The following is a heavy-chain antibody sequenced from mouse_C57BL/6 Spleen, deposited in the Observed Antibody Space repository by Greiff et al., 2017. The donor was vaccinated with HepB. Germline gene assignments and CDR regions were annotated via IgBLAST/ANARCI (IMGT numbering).Heavy chain of an antibody. J-gene: IGHJ2*01. D-gene: IGHD2-4*01. CDR3: ARSGYDYYFDY. CDR2: INPSSGYT. Sequence: VMLVESGAELARPGASVKMSCKASGYTFTSYTMHWVKQRPGQGLEWIGYINPSSGYTKYNQKFKDKATLTADKSSSTAYMQLSSLTSEDSAVYYCARSGYDYYFDYWGQGTTLTVSS. V-gene: IGHV1-4*01. CDR1: GYTFTSYT.